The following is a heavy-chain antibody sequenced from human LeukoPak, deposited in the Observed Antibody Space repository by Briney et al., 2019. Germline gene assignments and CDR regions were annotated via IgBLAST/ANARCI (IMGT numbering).Heavy chain of an antibody. Sequence: ASVKVSCKASGYTFTAYHMHWVPPAPGQGLEWMGWINPNSGGTNYAQKFQGRVTMTRDTSISTAYMELSSLTSDDTAVYYCARTSMPWGQGTLVTVSS. CDR1: GYTFTAYH. CDR2: INPNSGGT. CDR3: ARTSMP. J-gene: IGHJ5*02. V-gene: IGHV1-2*02.